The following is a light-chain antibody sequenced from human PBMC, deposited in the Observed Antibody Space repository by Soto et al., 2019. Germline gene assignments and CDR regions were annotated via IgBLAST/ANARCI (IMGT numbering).Light chain of an antibody. Sequence: QSALTQPASVSESPGQSITISCTGTSSDVGSYKFVSWYQHQPGKAPKLMIYEVTKRPSGVSDRFSGSKSGNTASLTISGLQADDEADYYCQSYDRSLRGYVFGTGTKLTVL. V-gene: IGLV2-23*02. CDR2: EVT. CDR1: SSDVGSYKF. CDR3: QSYDRSLRGYV. J-gene: IGLJ1*01.